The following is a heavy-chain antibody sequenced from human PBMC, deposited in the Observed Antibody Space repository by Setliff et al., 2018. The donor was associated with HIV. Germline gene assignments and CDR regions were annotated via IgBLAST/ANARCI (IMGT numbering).Heavy chain of an antibody. V-gene: IGHV1-2*02. CDR2: INPSSGGT. Sequence: VASVKVSCKTSGYTFTNYGISWVRQAPGQGLEWVGWINPSSGGTNYAQKFQGRVTMTRDTSISTAYMELSRLTSDDTAVYYCARDGRYCSGGSCFTNRASYYYYYMDVWGKGTTVTVSS. J-gene: IGHJ6*03. CDR1: GYTFTNYG. D-gene: IGHD2-15*01. CDR3: ARDGRYCSGGSCFTNRASYYYYYMDV.